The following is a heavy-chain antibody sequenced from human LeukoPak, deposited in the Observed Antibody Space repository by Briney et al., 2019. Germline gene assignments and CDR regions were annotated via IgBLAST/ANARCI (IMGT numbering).Heavy chain of an antibody. V-gene: IGHV3-48*01. CDR1: GFTFSSYS. CDR2: ISRSSSTI. J-gene: IGHJ3*02. CDR3: ARVGNYYDSSGYVTGGDAFDI. D-gene: IGHD3-22*01. Sequence: GGPLRLSCAASGFTFSSYSMHWVRQAPGKGLEWVSYISRSSSTIYYADSVKGRCTISRDNAKNSLYLQMNSLRAEDTAVYYCARVGNYYDSSGYVTGGDAFDIWGQGTMVTVSS.